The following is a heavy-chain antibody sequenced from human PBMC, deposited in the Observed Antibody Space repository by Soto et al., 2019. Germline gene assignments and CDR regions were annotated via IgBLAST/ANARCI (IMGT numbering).Heavy chain of an antibody. V-gene: IGHV3-48*01. CDR2: INSGSTSV. CDR3: TSRTSPDAY. J-gene: IGHJ4*02. Sequence: EVQLVESGGDLVQPGGSLRLSCVASGFACNRYSMNWVRQATGKGLEWIYYINSGSTSVFYAVSVKSRFTITRDNAKNSLYLQMNSLRAEDTALYYCTSRTSPDAYWGQGTLVTVSS. CDR1: GFACNRYS. D-gene: IGHD2-2*01.